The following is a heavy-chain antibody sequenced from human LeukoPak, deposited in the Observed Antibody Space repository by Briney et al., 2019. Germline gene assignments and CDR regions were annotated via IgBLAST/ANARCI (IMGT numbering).Heavy chain of an antibody. D-gene: IGHD3-22*01. J-gene: IGHJ6*02. CDR3: ARGGGYYYEISGHGMDV. CDR2: ISYDGSDK. Sequence: GGSLRLSCAASGFTFSNYAVHWVRQAPGKGLQWLAVISYDGSDKYYADSVKGRFTISRDISKNTLYLQMNSLRAEDTAVYYCARGGGYYYEISGHGMDVWGQGTTVAVSS. V-gene: IGHV3-30*01. CDR1: GFTFSNYA.